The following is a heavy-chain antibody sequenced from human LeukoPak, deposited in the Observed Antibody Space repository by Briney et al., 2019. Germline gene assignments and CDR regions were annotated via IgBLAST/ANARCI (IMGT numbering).Heavy chain of an antibody. Sequence: PETLSLTCAVSGGSFSGYYWSWIRQPPGKGLEWIGEINHSGSTNYNPSPKSRVSISVDTSKNQFSLKLSSVTAADTAVYYCARGVTGYSSSWYSDYWGQGTLVTVSS. D-gene: IGHD6-13*01. J-gene: IGHJ4*02. CDR2: INHSGST. V-gene: IGHV4-34*01. CDR3: ARGVTGYSSSWYSDY. CDR1: GGSFSGYY.